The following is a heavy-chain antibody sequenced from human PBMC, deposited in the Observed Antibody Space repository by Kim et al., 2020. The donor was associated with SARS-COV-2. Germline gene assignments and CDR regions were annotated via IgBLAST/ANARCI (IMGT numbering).Heavy chain of an antibody. Sequence: SETLSLTCAVYGGSFSGYYWSWIRQPPGKGLEWIGEINHSGSTNYNPSLKSRVTISVDTSKNQFSLKLSSVTAADTAVYYCARVPAATSWDYWGQRTLVTVSS. J-gene: IGHJ4*02. CDR2: INHSGST. D-gene: IGHD6-25*01. CDR3: ARVPAATSWDY. CDR1: GGSFSGYY. V-gene: IGHV4-34*01.